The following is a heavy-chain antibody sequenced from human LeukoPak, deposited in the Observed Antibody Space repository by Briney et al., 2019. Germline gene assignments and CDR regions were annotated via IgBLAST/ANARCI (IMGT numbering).Heavy chain of an antibody. D-gene: IGHD6-13*01. Sequence: PGGSLRLSCAASGFTFSSYSMNWVRQAPGKGLEWVSYISSSSSYIYYADSVKGRFTISRDNAKNSLYLQMNSLRAEDTAVYYCARGSSSAAGFDPWGQGTLVTVSS. CDR1: GFTFSSYS. CDR2: ISSSSSYI. V-gene: IGHV3-21*05. CDR3: ARGSSSAAGFDP. J-gene: IGHJ5*02.